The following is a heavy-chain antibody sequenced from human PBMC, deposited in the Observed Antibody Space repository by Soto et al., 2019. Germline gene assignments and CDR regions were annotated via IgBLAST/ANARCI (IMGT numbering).Heavy chain of an antibody. CDR1: GGSISSSSYY. D-gene: IGHD3-10*01. CDR3: ARHSIYGSGKKPRPKTQFDY. Sequence: QLQLQDSGPGLVKPSETLSLTCTVSGGSISSSSYYWGWIRQPPGKGLEWIGSIYYSGSTYYNPSLKSRVTISVDTSKNQFSLKLSSVTAADTAVYYCARHSIYGSGKKPRPKTQFDYWGQGTLVTVSS. CDR2: IYYSGST. J-gene: IGHJ4*02. V-gene: IGHV4-39*01.